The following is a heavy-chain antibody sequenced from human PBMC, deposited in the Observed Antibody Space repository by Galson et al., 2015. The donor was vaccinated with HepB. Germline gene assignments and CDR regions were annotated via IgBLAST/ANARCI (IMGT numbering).Heavy chain of an antibody. J-gene: IGHJ4*02. CDR3: ARDQTAMSGGFDY. CDR2: TYYRSKWYN. D-gene: IGHD3-10*02. CDR1: GDSVSSHSVA. Sequence: CAISGDSVSSHSVAWNWIRQSPSRGLEWLGRTYYRSKWYNDYAVSVKSRITINPDTSKNQFSLQLNSVTPEDTAVYYCARDQTAMSGGFDYWGQGTLVTVSS. V-gene: IGHV6-1*01.